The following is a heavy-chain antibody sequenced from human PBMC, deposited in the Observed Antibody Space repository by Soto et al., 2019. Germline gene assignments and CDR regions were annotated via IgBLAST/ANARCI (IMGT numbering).Heavy chain of an antibody. CDR2: ISGSGGST. Sequence: EVQLLESGGGLVQPGGSLRLSCAASGFTFSSYAMSWVRQAPGKGLEWVSAISGSGGSTYYADSVKGRFTISRDNSKNPLYLQMNSLRAEDTAVYYCAKGGGTLLWFGESAIDYWGQGTLVTVSS. J-gene: IGHJ4*02. D-gene: IGHD3-10*01. CDR1: GFTFSSYA. V-gene: IGHV3-23*01. CDR3: AKGGGTLLWFGESAIDY.